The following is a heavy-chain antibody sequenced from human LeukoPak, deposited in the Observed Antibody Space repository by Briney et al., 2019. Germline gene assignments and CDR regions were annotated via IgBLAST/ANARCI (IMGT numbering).Heavy chain of an antibody. Sequence: SETLSLTCAVYGGSFSNYYWSWIRQPPGKGLEWIGEINHSGSTNYNPSLKSRVTISVDTSKNQFSLKLSSVTAADTAVYYCAGYDYVWGSYRSQQLDYWGQGTLVTVSS. J-gene: IGHJ4*02. CDR2: INHSGST. CDR3: AGYDYVWGSYRSQQLDY. CDR1: GGSFSNYY. V-gene: IGHV4-34*01. D-gene: IGHD3-16*02.